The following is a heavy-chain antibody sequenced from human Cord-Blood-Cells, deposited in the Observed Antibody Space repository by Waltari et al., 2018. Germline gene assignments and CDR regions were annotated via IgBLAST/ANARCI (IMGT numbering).Heavy chain of an antibody. Sequence: LQESGPGLVKPSETLSLTCNVSGGSISSSSYYWGWIRQPPGKGLEWIGSIYYSGSTYYNPSLKRRVTISVDTSKNQFSLKLSSVTAADTAVYYCARHITIFGVVIDYWGQGTLVTVSS. CDR1: GGSISSSSYY. V-gene: IGHV4-39*01. D-gene: IGHD3-3*01. J-gene: IGHJ4*02. CDR3: ARHITIFGVVIDY. CDR2: IYYSGST.